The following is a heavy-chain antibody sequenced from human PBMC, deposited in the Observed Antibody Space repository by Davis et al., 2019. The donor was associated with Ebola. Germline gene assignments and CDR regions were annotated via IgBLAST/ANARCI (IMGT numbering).Heavy chain of an antibody. J-gene: IGHJ6*03. D-gene: IGHD3-10*01. V-gene: IGHV4-59*01. CDR3: ARQGSGSSHPYYYYYYMDV. CDR1: GGSFSGYY. Sequence: SETLSLTCAVYGGSFSGYYWSWIRQSPTKGLEWIGYVYYTGSTSYNPSLKSRVTVSVDTSKKQFSLRLNSVTAADTAVYYCARQGSGSSHPYYYYYYMDVWGKGTTVTVSS. CDR2: VYYTGST.